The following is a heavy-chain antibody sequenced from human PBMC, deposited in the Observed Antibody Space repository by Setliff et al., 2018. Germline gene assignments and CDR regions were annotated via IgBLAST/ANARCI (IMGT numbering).Heavy chain of an antibody. J-gene: IGHJ6*03. CDR3: ARVPTSDTYWGFSDYYHMDV. V-gene: IGHV3-48*01. CDR1: GFSFNVYS. CDR2: ISSATKST. D-gene: IGHD7-27*01. Sequence: GGSLRLSCAASGFSFNVYSIMWVRQVPGKGLEWVSFISSATKSTYYADSVKGRFTISRGNAQNSLYLQMNSLRVEDTAVYYCARVPTSDTYWGFSDYYHMDVWGKGTSVTVSS.